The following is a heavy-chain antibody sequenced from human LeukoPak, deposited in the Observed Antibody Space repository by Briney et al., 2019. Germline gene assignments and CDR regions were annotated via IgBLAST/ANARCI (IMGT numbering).Heavy chain of an antibody. V-gene: IGHV4-39*07. CDR3: ARVPTVTFFDY. D-gene: IGHD4-17*01. CDR2: IYYSGST. Sequence: SETLSLTCTVSGGSISSSSYYWGWIRQPPGKGLEWIGSIYYSGSTYQNPSLKSRVTISVDTSKNQFSLKLSSVTAADTAVYYCARVPTVTFFDYWGQGTLVTVSS. CDR1: GGSISSSSYY. J-gene: IGHJ4*02.